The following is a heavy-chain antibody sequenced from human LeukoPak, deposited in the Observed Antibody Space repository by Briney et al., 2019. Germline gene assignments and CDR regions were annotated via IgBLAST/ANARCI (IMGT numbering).Heavy chain of an antibody. CDR3: ARDGYGDSTGAFDV. CDR1: TFTFSSYW. V-gene: IGHV3-7*01. J-gene: IGHJ3*01. D-gene: IGHD4-17*01. Sequence: GGSLRLSCEASTFTFSSYWTSWVRQAPGKGLQWIANIRQDGNAKYYVDSVKGRFTISRDNAKKSVYLQMNSLRADDTAVYYCARDGYGDSTGAFDVWGQGTMVTVSS. CDR2: IRQDGNAK.